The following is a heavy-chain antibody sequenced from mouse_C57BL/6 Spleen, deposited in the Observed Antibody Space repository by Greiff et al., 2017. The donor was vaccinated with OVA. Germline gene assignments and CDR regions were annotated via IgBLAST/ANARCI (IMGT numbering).Heavy chain of an antibody. CDR3: ARSDSNYV. V-gene: IGHV1-26*01. D-gene: IGHD2-5*01. CDR1: GYTFTDYY. J-gene: IGHJ2*01. CDR2: INPNNGGT. Sequence: EVQLQQSGPELVKPGASVKISCKASGYTFTDYYMNWVKQSHGKSLEWIGDINPNNGGTSYNQKFKGKATLTVDKSSSTAYMELRSLTSEDSAVYYCARSDSNYVWGQGTTLTVSS.